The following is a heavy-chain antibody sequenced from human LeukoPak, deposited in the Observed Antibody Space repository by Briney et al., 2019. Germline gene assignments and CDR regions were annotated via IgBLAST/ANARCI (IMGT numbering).Heavy chain of an antibody. CDR2: IYYSGST. Sequence: SETLSLTCTVSGGSISSYYWSWIRQPPGKGLEWIGYIYYSGSTNYNPSLKSRVTISVDTSKNQFSLKLSSVTAADTAVYYCARDDCSGGSCSGGHYLDYWGQGSLVTVSS. V-gene: IGHV4-59*01. CDR3: ARDDCSGGSCSGGHYLDY. D-gene: IGHD2-15*01. J-gene: IGHJ4*02. CDR1: GGSISSYY.